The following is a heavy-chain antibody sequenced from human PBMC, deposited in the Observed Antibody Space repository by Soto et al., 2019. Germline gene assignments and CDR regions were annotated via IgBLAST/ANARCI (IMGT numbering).Heavy chain of an antibody. Sequence: QVQLVESGGGLVKPGGPLRLSCTASGFAFGDSFMSWIRQAPGKGLEWVSYISSGGSTIYYADSVRGRFTISRDNAKKSLYLQMNSLRAEDTAVYYCAADRVVVTPVPDYWGQGTLVTVSS. CDR3: AADRVVVTPVPDY. V-gene: IGHV3-11*01. J-gene: IGHJ4*02. CDR1: GFAFGDSF. D-gene: IGHD2-21*02. CDR2: ISSGGSTI.